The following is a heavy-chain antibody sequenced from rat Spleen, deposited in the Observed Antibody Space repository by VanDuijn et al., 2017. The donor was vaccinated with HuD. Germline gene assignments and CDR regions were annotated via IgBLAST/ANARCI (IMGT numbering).Heavy chain of an antibody. CDR1: GYSITSSYR. CDR3: ARSRYTYVMDA. V-gene: IGHV3-3*01. CDR2: INSAGST. D-gene: IGHD1-11*01. Sequence: EVQLQESGPGLVKPSQSLSLTCSVTGYSITSSYRWNWIRKFPGNKLEWMGYINSAGSTNYNPSLKSRISITRDTSKNQFFLQVNSVTTEDTATYYCARSRYTYVMDAWGQGASVTVSS. J-gene: IGHJ4*01.